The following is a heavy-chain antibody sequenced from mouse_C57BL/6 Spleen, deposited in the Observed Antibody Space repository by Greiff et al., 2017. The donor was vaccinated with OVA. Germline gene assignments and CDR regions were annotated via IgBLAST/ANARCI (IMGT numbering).Heavy chain of an antibody. CDR1: GYTFTSYC. V-gene: IGHV1-5*01. J-gene: IGHJ2*01. Sequence: EVQLQQSGTVLVRPGASVKMSCKTSGYTFTSYCMHWVKQRPGQGLEWIGAIYPGNGDTSYNHKFKGKAKLTAVTSASTAYMELSSLTNEDSAVYYCARGYTTVVEDYWGQGTTLTVSS. CDR3: ARGYTTVVEDY. D-gene: IGHD1-1*01. CDR2: IYPGNGDT.